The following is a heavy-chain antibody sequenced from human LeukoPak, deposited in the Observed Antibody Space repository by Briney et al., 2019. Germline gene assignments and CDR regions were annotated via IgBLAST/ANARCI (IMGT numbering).Heavy chain of an antibody. Sequence: GASVKVSCKASGFTFSNSAIQWVRQARGQHLEWIGWIIVGSGRTHYAQNLQERLTITRDMSTNTAYMELSSLRSEDTAVYYCAAELYSGTYGRCCSFAFWGQGTLVTVSS. D-gene: IGHD1-26*01. CDR2: IIVGSGRT. CDR3: AAELYSGTYGRCCSFAF. V-gene: IGHV1-58*02. CDR1: GFTFSNSA. J-gene: IGHJ4*02.